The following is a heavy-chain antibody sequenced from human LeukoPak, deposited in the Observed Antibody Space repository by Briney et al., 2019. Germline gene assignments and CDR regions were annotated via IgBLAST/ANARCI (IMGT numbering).Heavy chain of an antibody. V-gene: IGHV2-70*04. CDR2: LDWDDDK. CDR3: ALYYYDSSGYYGDAFDI. Sequence: GPSLVKPTQTLTLTCTFSGVSLRTSGMRGSWIPQPPRGALGWRARLDWDDDKFYSTSLKTRLTISKDTSKNQVVLTMTNMDPVDTATYYCALYYYDSSGYYGDAFDIWGQGTMVTVSS. D-gene: IGHD3-22*01. CDR1: GVSLRTSGMR. J-gene: IGHJ3*02.